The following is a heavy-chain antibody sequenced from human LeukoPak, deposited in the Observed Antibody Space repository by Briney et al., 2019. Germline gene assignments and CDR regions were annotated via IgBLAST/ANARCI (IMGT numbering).Heavy chain of an antibody. Sequence: ASVKVSCKASGGTFSSYAISWVRQAPGQGLEWMGGIIPIFGTANYAQKFQGRVTITADESTSTAYMELSSLRSEDTAVYYCARGPMSYDSSGQFDYWGQGTLVTVSS. D-gene: IGHD3-22*01. CDR1: GGTFSSYA. CDR3: ARGPMSYDSSGQFDY. V-gene: IGHV1-69*13. CDR2: IIPIFGTA. J-gene: IGHJ4*02.